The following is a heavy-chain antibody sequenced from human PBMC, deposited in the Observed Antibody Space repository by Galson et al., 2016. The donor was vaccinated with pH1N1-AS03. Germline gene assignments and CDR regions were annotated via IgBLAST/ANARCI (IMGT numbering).Heavy chain of an antibody. CDR2: IYPGNSDS. Sequence: QSGAEVKKPGESLKISCKGSGYRFTNYWIGWVRQMPGKGLEWMGIIYPGNSDSRYNKSFKGQVTISADTSISTVFLQWSSLQASDTAVYYCAKRGGLPSEGMTYFDSWGQGTLVPVSS. J-gene: IGHJ4*02. V-gene: IGHV5-51*03. CDR1: GYRFTNYW. CDR3: AKRGGLPSEGMTYFDS. D-gene: IGHD2-2*01.